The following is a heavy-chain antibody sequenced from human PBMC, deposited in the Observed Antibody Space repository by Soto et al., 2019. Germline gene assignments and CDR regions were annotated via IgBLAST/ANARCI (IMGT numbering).Heavy chain of an antibody. CDR2: IKQDGSEK. D-gene: IGHD4-4*01. CDR1: GFTFSNYW. Sequence: EVQLVESGGGLVQPGGSLRVSCAASGFTFSNYWMTWVRQAPGKGLEWVANIKQDGSEKYYVDSVKGRFTISRDNAKNSLYLQMNSLRAEDTAVYYCESAHDYRNYPYYFAYWGQGTLVTVSS. V-gene: IGHV3-7*01. J-gene: IGHJ4*02. CDR3: ESAHDYRNYPYYFAY.